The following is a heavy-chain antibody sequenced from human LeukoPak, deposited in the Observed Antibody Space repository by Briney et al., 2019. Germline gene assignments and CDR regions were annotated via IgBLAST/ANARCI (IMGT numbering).Heavy chain of an antibody. V-gene: IGHV3-23*01. J-gene: IGHJ4*02. CDR2: ISGSGGST. D-gene: IGHD3-22*01. CDR3: AKVPPNYYDSSGYYDY. Sequence: PGGSLRLSCAASGFTFSSYAMSWVRQAPGKGLEWVSAISGSGGSTYYADSVKGRFTISRDNSKNTLYLQMNSLRAEDTAVYCCAKVPPNYYDSSGYYDYWGQGTLVTVSS. CDR1: GFTFSSYA.